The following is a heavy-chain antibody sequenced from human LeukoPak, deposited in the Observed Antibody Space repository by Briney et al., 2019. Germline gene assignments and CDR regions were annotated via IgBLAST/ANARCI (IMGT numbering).Heavy chain of an antibody. CDR2: ISSSSSTI. CDR3: ARTPYSSSSEAYYMDV. CDR1: GFTFSSYS. V-gene: IGHV3-48*04. J-gene: IGHJ6*03. D-gene: IGHD6-6*01. Sequence: GGSLRLSCAASGFTFSSYSMNWVRQAPGKGLEWVSYISSSSSTIYYADSVKGRFTISRDNAKNSLYLQMNSLRAEDTAAYYCARTPYSSSSEAYYMDVWGKGTTVTVSS.